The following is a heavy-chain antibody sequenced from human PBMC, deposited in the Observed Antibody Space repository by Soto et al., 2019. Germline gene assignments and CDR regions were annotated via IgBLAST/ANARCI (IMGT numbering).Heavy chain of an antibody. V-gene: IGHV2-5*01. D-gene: IGHD6-13*01. Sequence: GSGPTLVNPTQTLTLTCTFSGFSLSTSGVGVGWIRQPPVKALEWLALIYWNDDKRYSPSLKSRLTITKDTSKNQVVLTMTNMDPVDTATYYCAHGSSPQQLGYYYYGMDVWGQGTTVTVSS. CDR2: IYWNDDK. J-gene: IGHJ6*02. CDR1: GFSLSTSGVG. CDR3: AHGSSPQQLGYYYYGMDV.